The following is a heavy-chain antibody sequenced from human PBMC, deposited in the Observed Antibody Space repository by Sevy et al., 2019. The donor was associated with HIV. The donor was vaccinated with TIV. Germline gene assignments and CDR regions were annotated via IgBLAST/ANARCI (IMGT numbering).Heavy chain of an antibody. CDR2: IRSKAYGGTT. V-gene: IGHV3-49*04. D-gene: IGHD3-9*01. CDR1: GFTFDDYT. J-gene: IGHJ6*02. CDR3: TRVEGAADWGMDV. Sequence: GGSLRLSCRASGFTFDDYTMSWVRQAPGKGLAWVAFIRSKAYGGTTEYAASVKGRFTISSDESKSIAYLQMNSLKTEDTAVYYCTRVEGAADWGMDVWGQGTTVTVSS.